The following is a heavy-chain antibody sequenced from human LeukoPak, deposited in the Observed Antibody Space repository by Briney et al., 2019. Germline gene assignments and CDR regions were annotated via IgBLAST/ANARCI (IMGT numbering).Heavy chain of an antibody. CDR1: GGTFSTYV. V-gene: IGHV1-69*01. J-gene: IGHJ2*01. Sequence: ASVKVSCKASGGTFSTYVINWVRQAPGQGLEWMGGIIPIFGTANYAQKFQGRVTITADESTSTAYMELSSLRSEDTAVYYCAQTNEGVVVAATQSFKFNWYFDLWGRGTLITVSS. CDR3: AQTNEGVVVAATQSFKFNWYFDL. D-gene: IGHD2-15*01. CDR2: IIPIFGTA.